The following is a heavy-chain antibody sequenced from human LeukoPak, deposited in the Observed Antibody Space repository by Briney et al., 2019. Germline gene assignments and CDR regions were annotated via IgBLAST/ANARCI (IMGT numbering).Heavy chain of an antibody. J-gene: IGHJ5*02. V-gene: IGHV5-51*01. Sequence: GESLKISCQGSGYIFTDYWIGGVRHLPGKGLEWMGIIYPADFDTQYSPSFQGQVTISVDKSTNTAYLQWSSLKASDTAMYYCAWRKYFSTWFEPWGQGTLVTVSS. CDR1: GYIFTDYW. CDR2: IYPADFDT. CDR3: AWRKYFSTWFEP. D-gene: IGHD1-14*01.